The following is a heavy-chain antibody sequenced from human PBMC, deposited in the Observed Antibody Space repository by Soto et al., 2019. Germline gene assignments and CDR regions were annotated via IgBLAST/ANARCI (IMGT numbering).Heavy chain of an antibody. J-gene: IGHJ4*02. Sequence: QLQLQESGPGLVKPSETLSLTCTVSGGSISSSSYYWGWIRQPPGKGLEWIGSIYYSGSTYYNPSRKSRVTISVDTSKNQFSLKLSSVTAADTAVYYCARIAVAGTNGGYYFDYWGQGTLVTVSS. CDR2: IYYSGST. V-gene: IGHV4-39*01. CDR3: ARIAVAGTNGGYYFDY. D-gene: IGHD6-19*01. CDR1: GGSISSSSYY.